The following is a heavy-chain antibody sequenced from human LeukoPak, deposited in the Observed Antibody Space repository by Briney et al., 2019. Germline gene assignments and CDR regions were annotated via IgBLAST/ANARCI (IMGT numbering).Heavy chain of an antibody. CDR3: ARAPVWGSYRCFDY. CDR1: GYTFTSYD. V-gene: IGHV1-8*01. J-gene: IGHJ4*02. CDR2: MNPNSGNT. Sequence: ASVKLSCKASGYTFTSYDINWVRQATGQGLEWMGWMNPNSGNTGYAQKFQGRVTMTRNTSISTAYMELSSLRSEDTAVYYCARAPVWGSYRCFDYWGQGTLVTVSS. D-gene: IGHD3-16*02.